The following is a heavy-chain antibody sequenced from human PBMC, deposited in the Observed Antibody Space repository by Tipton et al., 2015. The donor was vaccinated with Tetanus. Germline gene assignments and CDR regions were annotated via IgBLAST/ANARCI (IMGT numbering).Heavy chain of an antibody. Sequence: TLSLTCTVSGGSISSSSYYWGWIRQPPGKGLEWIGTIYYSGSTNYNPSLKSRVTISVDTSKNQFSLKLSSVTAADTAVYYCARATMVRGVTRFDYWGQGTLVTVSS. V-gene: IGHV4-39*07. CDR2: IYYSGST. D-gene: IGHD3-10*01. J-gene: IGHJ4*02. CDR3: ARATMVRGVTRFDY. CDR1: GGSISSSSYY.